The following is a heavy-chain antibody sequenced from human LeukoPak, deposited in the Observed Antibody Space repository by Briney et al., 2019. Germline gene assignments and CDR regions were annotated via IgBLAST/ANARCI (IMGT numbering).Heavy chain of an antibody. Sequence: GGSLRLSCAASGFTFSSYSMNWVRQAPGKGLEWVSCISSSSRYIYYADSVKGRFTISRDNSKNTLSLQMNSLRAEDTAVYYCAKDPETATAAGDYWGQGTLVTVSS. D-gene: IGHD5-24*01. V-gene: IGHV3-21*01. CDR3: AKDPETATAAGDY. CDR1: GFTFSSYS. J-gene: IGHJ4*02. CDR2: ISSSSRYI.